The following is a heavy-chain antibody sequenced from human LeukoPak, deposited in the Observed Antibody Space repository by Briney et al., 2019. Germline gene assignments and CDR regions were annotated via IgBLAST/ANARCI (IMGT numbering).Heavy chain of an antibody. CDR1: GGTFSSYA. D-gene: IGHD2-2*01. CDR3: ARGSIVVVPAASHYYYYMDV. J-gene: IGHJ6*03. CDR2: IIPIFGTA. V-gene: IGHV1-69*13. Sequence: SVKVSCKAPGGTFSSYAISWVRQAPGQGLEWMGGIIPIFGTADYAQKFQGRVTITADESTSTAYMELSSLRSEDTAVYYCARGSIVVVPAASHYYYYMDVWGKGTTVTVSS.